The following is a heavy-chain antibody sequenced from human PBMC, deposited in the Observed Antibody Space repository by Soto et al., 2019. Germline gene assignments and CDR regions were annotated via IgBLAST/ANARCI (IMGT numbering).Heavy chain of an antibody. Sequence: ASVKVSCKTSGYTFTSYGISWVRQAPGQGLEWMGWISTYNGNTNYAQKFQGRATMTTDTSTTTAYMELRSLKSDDTAVYYCARLLFLEWFDDYWGQGTLVTVSS. CDR2: ISTYNGNT. D-gene: IGHD3-3*01. CDR3: ARLLFLEWFDDY. CDR1: GYTFTSYG. V-gene: IGHV1-18*04. J-gene: IGHJ4*02.